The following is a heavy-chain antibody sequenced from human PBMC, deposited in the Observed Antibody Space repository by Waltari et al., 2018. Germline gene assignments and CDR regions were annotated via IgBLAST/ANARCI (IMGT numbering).Heavy chain of an antibody. V-gene: IGHV3-74*01. D-gene: IGHD6-25*01. CDR3: VLYSSEFLGDA. J-gene: IGHJ5*02. Sequence: EVQLVESGGGLVQPGGSLRLSCAASGFRFSNFWMHWVRQAPGKGLVSVSRVNLDGSITSYADSVKGRFTISRDNAKSTLFLEMNSLRSEDTGTYHCVLYSSEFLGDAWGQGTQVTVSS. CDR2: VNLDGSIT. CDR1: GFRFSNFW.